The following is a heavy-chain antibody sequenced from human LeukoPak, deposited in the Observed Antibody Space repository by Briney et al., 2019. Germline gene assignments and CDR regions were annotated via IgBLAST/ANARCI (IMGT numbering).Heavy chain of an antibody. CDR3: ARYSSGWYGFDY. V-gene: IGHV3-21*01. CDR2: ISSSSTYI. D-gene: IGHD6-19*01. CDR1: GFTFSSYT. Sequence: PGGSLRLSCAASGFTFSSYTMNWVRQAPGKGLEWVSSISSSSTYINYADSVKGRFTISRDNAKDSLYLQMNSLRAEDTAVYYCARYSSGWYGFDYWGQGTLVTVSS. J-gene: IGHJ4*02.